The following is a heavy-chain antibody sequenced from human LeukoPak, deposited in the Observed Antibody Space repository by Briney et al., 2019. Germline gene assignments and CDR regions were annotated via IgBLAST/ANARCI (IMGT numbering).Heavy chain of an antibody. Sequence: GSLRLSCAASGFTFSSYWMSWVGQAPGKGLEGVANIKQDGSEKYYVDSVKGRFTISRDNAKNSLYLQMNSLRAEDTAVYYCARDGFWSPERTGDAFDIWGQGTMVTVSS. CDR2: IKQDGSEK. D-gene: IGHD1-14*01. J-gene: IGHJ3*02. CDR3: ARDGFWSPERTGDAFDI. CDR1: GFTFSSYW. V-gene: IGHV3-7*01.